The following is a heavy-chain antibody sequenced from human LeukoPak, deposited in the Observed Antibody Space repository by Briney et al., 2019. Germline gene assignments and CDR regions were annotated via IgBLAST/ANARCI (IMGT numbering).Heavy chain of an antibody. D-gene: IGHD6-13*01. CDR1: GGSISSHY. CDR2: IYYSGST. Sequence: PSETLSLTCTVSGGSISSHYWSWIRQPPGKGLEWTGYIYYSGSTNYNPSLKSRVTISVDTSKNQFSLKLSPVTAADTAVYYCARQGIAAASFDYWGQGTLVTVSS. V-gene: IGHV4-59*11. CDR3: ARQGIAAASFDY. J-gene: IGHJ4*02.